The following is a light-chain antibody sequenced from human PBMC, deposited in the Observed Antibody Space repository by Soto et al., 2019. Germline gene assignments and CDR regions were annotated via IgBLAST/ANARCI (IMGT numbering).Light chain of an antibody. CDR2: WAS. J-gene: IGKJ1*01. CDR3: QHYYSIPWT. Sequence: DIVMTQSPDSLAVSLGERATINCKSSQSVLSSSNNRNYLAWYQQKSGQPPKLLIYWASTRESGVPDRFSGSGSRTDFTLTISSLQAEDVAAYYCQHYYSIPWTFGQGTRVEIK. CDR1: QSVLSSSNNRNY. V-gene: IGKV4-1*01.